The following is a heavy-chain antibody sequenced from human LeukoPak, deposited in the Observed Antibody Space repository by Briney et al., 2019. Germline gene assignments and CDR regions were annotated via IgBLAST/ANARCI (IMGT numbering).Heavy chain of an antibody. D-gene: IGHD3-3*01. CDR2: ISGSGGST. V-gene: IGHV3-23*01. CDR3: AKVFGVVIKRPLDY. CDR1: GFTFSSYA. Sequence: GGSLRLSCAASGFTFSSYAMSWVRQAPGKGLEWVSAISGSGGSTYYADPVKGRFTISRDNSKNTLYLQMNSLRAEDTAVYYCAKVFGVVIKRPLDYWGQGTLVTVSS. J-gene: IGHJ4*02.